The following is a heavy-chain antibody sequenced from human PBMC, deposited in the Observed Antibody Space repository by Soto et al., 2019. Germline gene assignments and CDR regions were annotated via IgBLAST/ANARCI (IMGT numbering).Heavy chain of an antibody. V-gene: IGHV4-59*08. Sequence: PSETLSLTCTVSGGSISSYYWSWIRQPPGKGLEWIGYIYYSGSTNYNPSLKSRVTISVDTSKNQFSLKLSSVTAADTAVYYCARSLERREDWFDPWGQGALVTVSS. CDR3: ARSLERREDWFDP. J-gene: IGHJ5*02. CDR1: GGSISSYY. D-gene: IGHD1-1*01. CDR2: IYYSGST.